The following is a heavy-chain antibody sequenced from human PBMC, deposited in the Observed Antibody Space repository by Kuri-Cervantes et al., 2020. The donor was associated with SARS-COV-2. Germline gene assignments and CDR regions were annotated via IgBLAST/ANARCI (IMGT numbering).Heavy chain of an antibody. J-gene: IGHJ4*02. CDR1: GFTFSDYY. CDR3: ARDLDTLGVDY. Sequence: GESLKISCAASGFTFSDYYMSWIRQAPGKGLEWVSYISSSGSTIYYADSVKGRFTISRDNAKNSLYLQMNSLRAEDTAVYYCARDLDTLGVDYWGQGTLVTVSS. CDR2: ISSSGSTI. D-gene: IGHD3-16*01. V-gene: IGHV3-11*04.